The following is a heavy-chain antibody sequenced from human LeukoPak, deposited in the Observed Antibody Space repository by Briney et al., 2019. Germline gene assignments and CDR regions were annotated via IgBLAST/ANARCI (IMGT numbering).Heavy chain of an antibody. Sequence: GGSLRLSCAASGFTVSNNYMSWVRQAPGKGLEWVSVIYRDGSTYYADSVKGRFTISRDNSKNTLYLQMNSLRAEDTAVYYCAKDLYSSPGGFDYWGQGTLVTVSS. V-gene: IGHV3-53*05. CDR1: GFTVSNNY. CDR2: IYRDGST. J-gene: IGHJ4*02. D-gene: IGHD6-13*01. CDR3: AKDLYSSPGGFDY.